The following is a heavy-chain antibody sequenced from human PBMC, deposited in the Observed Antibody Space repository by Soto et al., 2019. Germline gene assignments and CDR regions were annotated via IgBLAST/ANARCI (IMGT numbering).Heavy chain of an antibody. CDR3: ARAGTGYYYNAFDI. CDR1: GFTVSSNY. J-gene: IGHJ3*02. Sequence: EVQLVESGGGLVQPGGSLRLSCAASGFTVSSNYMSWVRQAPGKGLEWVSVIYSGGSTYYADSVKVRFTISRDNSKNTLYLQMNSLRAEDTAVYYCARAGTGYYYNAFDIWGQGTMVTVSS. CDR2: IYSGGST. D-gene: IGHD3-22*01. V-gene: IGHV3-66*01.